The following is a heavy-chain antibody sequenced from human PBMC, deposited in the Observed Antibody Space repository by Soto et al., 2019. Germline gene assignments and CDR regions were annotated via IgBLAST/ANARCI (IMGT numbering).Heavy chain of an antibody. Sequence: TLSLTCTVSGGSSSSGGYYLSWIRQHPGKGLEWIGYIYYSGSTYYNPSLKSRVTISVDTSKNQFSLKLSSVTAADTAVYYCARIFWSGLQKAISGFDYWGQGTLVTVSS. J-gene: IGHJ4*02. CDR2: IYYSGST. CDR1: GGSSSSGGYY. CDR3: ARIFWSGLQKAISGFDY. V-gene: IGHV4-31*03. D-gene: IGHD3-3*01.